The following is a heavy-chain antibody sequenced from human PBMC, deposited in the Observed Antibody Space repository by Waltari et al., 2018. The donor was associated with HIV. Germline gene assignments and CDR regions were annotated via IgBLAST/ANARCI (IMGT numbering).Heavy chain of an antibody. CDR2: ISSSSSYI. CDR1: GFTFSSYS. D-gene: IGHD5-18*01. V-gene: IGHV3-21*01. CDR3: ARGRDTAMVHGDY. J-gene: IGHJ4*02. Sequence: EVQLVESGGGLVKPGGSLRLSCTASGFTFSSYSMNWVRQAPGKGLEWVSSISSSSSYIYYADSVKGRFTISRDNAKNSLYLQMNSLRAEDTAVYYCARGRDTAMVHGDYWGQGTLVTVSS.